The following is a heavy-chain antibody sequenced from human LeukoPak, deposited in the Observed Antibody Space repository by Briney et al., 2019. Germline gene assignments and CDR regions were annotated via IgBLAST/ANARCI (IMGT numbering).Heavy chain of an antibody. CDR1: GGSINTANYY. Sequence: SETLSLTCTVSGGSINTANYYWGWLRQPPGKGLEWIGSIYYSETTYDNPSLKSRVTISIETSKNQFSLRLSSVTASDTAVYYCARQRADYYYYYVDVWGEGTTVAVS. J-gene: IGHJ6*03. CDR2: IYYSETT. V-gene: IGHV4-39*01. CDR3: ARQRADYYYYYVDV.